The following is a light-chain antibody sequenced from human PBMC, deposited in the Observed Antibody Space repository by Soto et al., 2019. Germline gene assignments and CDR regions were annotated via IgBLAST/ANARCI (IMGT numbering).Light chain of an antibody. CDR1: QSVSRSF. CDR2: GAS. Sequence: EIVLTQSPGTLSLSPGERATLSCRASQSVSRSFLAWYQQKPGQAPRLLIYGASSRATGIPDRFSGSGSGTDFTLTISRLEPEDSALYYCQQYDTSPRTFGQGTKLEL. J-gene: IGKJ2*01. CDR3: QQYDTSPRT. V-gene: IGKV3-20*01.